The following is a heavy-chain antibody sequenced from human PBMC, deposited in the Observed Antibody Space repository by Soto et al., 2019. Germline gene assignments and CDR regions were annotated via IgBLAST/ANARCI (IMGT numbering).Heavy chain of an antibody. J-gene: IGHJ4*02. Sequence: SETLSLTCTVSGGSISSYYWSWIRQPPGKGLEWIGYIYYSGGTNYNPSLKSRVTISVDTSKNQFSLKLSSVTAADTAVYYCARHLGSSGPRFDYWGQGTLVTVSS. V-gene: IGHV4-59*01. CDR3: ARHLGSSGPRFDY. D-gene: IGHD6-6*01. CDR1: GGSISSYY. CDR2: IYYSGGT.